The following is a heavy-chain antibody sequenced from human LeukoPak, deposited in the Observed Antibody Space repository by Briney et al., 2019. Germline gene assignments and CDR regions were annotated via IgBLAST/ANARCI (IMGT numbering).Heavy chain of an antibody. V-gene: IGHV3-53*01. D-gene: IGHD3-9*01. Sequence: PGGSLRLSCAASGFTVSSNYMSWVRQAPGKGLEWVSVIYSGGSTYYADSVKGRFTISRDNSKNTLYLQMNSLRAEDTAVYYCARDSRYFDFSYYYYGMDVWGKGTTVTVSS. J-gene: IGHJ6*04. CDR2: IYSGGST. CDR3: ARDSRYFDFSYYYYGMDV. CDR1: GFTVSSNY.